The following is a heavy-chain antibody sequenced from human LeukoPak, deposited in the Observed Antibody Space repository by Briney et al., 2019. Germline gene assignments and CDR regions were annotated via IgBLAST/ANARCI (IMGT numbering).Heavy chain of an antibody. Sequence: ASVKVSCKASGYTFTNHGFSWVRQAPGQGLEWMGWISTSNGNTNYAQKFQDRVTMTTDTSTTTAYMELRSLKSDDTAVYYCARWGNSNWWEHLGDYWGQGTLVTVSS. CDR1: GYTFTNHG. V-gene: IGHV1-18*01. D-gene: IGHD6-13*01. CDR2: ISTSNGNT. CDR3: ARWGNSNWWEHLGDY. J-gene: IGHJ4*02.